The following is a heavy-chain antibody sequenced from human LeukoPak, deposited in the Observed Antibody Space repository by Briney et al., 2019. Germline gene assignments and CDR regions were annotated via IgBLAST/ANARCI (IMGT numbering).Heavy chain of an antibody. D-gene: IGHD5-18*01. CDR2: IYSGGST. V-gene: IGHV3-53*01. J-gene: IGHJ4*02. CDR3: AREVYSYGYFDY. CDR1: GFTFDDYA. Sequence: GRSLRLSCAASGFTFDDYAMHWVRHAPGKGLEWVSVIYSGGSTYYADSVKGRFTISRDNSKNTLYLQMNSLRAEDTAVYYCAREVYSYGYFDYWGQGTLVTVSS.